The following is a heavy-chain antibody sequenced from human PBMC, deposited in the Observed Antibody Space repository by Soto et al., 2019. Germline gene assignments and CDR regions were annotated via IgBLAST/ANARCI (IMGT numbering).Heavy chain of an antibody. D-gene: IGHD2-21*01. CDR2: IKQDGSEK. Sequence: EVQLVESGGGLVQPGGSLRLSCAASGFIFSSYWMTWVRQAPGKGLEWVANIKQDGSEKYYVDSVKGRFTISIDNAKNSLYLQRNSLRAEDTAVYFCAGDLDPAVVAFWGQGTLVTVSS. CDR3: AGDLDPAVVAF. V-gene: IGHV3-7*01. J-gene: IGHJ4*02. CDR1: GFIFSSYW.